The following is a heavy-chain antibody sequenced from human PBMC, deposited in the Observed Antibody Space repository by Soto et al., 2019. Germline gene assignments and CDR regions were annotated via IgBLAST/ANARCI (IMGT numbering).Heavy chain of an antibody. CDR1: GGSISSGGYY. CDR2: IYYSGST. J-gene: IGHJ5*02. V-gene: IGHV4-31*03. Sequence: SSETLSLTCTVSGGSISSGGYYWSWIRQHPGKGLEWIGYIYYSGSTYYNPSLKSRVTISVDTSKNQFSLKLSSVTAADTAVYYCARWAGTFGWFDPWGQGTLVTVSS. CDR3: ARWAGTFGWFDP. D-gene: IGHD3-10*01.